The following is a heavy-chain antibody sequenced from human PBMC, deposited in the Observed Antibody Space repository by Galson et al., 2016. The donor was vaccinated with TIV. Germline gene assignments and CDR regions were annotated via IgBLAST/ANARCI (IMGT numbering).Heavy chain of an antibody. J-gene: IGHJ6*02. CDR3: TKVPSSGFSYYYGLDV. CDR1: GFTFSSYA. CDR2: ISATAGST. V-gene: IGHV3-23*01. D-gene: IGHD3-22*01. Sequence: SLRLSCAASGFTFSSYALNWVRQAPGKGLEWVSSISATAGSTYYADSAKGRFTISRDNSKNTLYLQMNSLRAEDTAVYYCTKVPSSGFSYYYGLDVWGQGTTVTVSS.